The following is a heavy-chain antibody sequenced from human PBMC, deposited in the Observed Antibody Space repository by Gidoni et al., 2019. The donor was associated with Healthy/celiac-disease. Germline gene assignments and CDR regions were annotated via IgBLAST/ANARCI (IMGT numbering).Heavy chain of an antibody. CDR1: GFPFGSDS. CDR3: ARDSSGRAMATGGYFDY. Sequence: EVQLVESGGGLVKPGGSLRLSGAASGFPFGSDSMNWVRQAPGKGLEWVSSISSSSSYIYYADSVKGRFTISRDNAKNSLYLQMNSLRTEDTAGYYCARDSSGRAMATGGYFDYWGQGTLVTVSS. V-gene: IGHV3-21*01. J-gene: IGHJ4*02. D-gene: IGHD5-18*01. CDR2: ISSSSSYI.